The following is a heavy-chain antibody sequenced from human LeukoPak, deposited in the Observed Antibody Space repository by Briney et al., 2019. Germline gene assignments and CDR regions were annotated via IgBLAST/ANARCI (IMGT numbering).Heavy chain of an antibody. CDR1: GFTFSSYW. CDR3: ASSDRSGYYWFDP. Sequence: GGSLRLSCAASGFTFSSYWMSWVRQAPGKGLEWVANIRQDASEKYYVDSVKGRFTISRDNAKNSLYLEMNSLRAEDTAVYYCASSDRSGYYWFDPWGQGALVTVSS. D-gene: IGHD3-22*01. V-gene: IGHV3-7*01. J-gene: IGHJ5*02. CDR2: IRQDASEK.